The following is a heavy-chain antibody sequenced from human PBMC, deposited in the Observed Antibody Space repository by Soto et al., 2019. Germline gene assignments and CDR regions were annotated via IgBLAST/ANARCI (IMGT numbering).Heavy chain of an antibody. CDR1: GFSFSVYG. CDR3: AKHRYSTTPGAFDF. V-gene: IGHV3-33*06. D-gene: IGHD1-26*01. J-gene: IGHJ4*02. CDR2: IWYDASKQ. Sequence: VGSLRLSCETSGFSFSVYGMHWVRQAPGKGLEWVAVIWYDASKQFYAASVEGRFTISRDNSKAILYLQMNSLRAEDTAVYYCAKHRYSTTPGAFDFWGQGTL.